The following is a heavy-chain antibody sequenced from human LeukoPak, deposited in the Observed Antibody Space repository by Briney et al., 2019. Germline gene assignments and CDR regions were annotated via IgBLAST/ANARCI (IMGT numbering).Heavy chain of an antibody. J-gene: IGHJ4*02. CDR2: ISSNGGST. Sequence: PGGSLRLSCAASGLTFSSYAMHWVRQAPGKGLEYVSAISSNGGSTYYANSVKGRFTISRDNSKNTLYLQMGSLRAEDMAVYYCARDDYGGCYDYWGQGTLVTVSS. CDR3: ARDDYGGCYDY. CDR1: GLTFSSYA. D-gene: IGHD4-23*01. V-gene: IGHV3-64*01.